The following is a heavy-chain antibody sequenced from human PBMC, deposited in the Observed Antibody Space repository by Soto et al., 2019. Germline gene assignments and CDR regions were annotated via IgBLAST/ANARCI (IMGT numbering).Heavy chain of an antibody. Sequence: EVQLVESGGGLVQPGGSLRLSCAASGFTVSSNYMSWVRQAPGKGLGWVSVVNSGGSTYYADSVTGRYTISRHNSKNTLYLQMNSLRAEDAHVYYCARGRISVWYFDYWGQGTLVNGSS. V-gene: IGHV3-53*04. CDR1: GFTVSSNY. D-gene: IGHD6-19*01. CDR2: VNSGGST. CDR3: ARGRISVWYFDY. J-gene: IGHJ4*02.